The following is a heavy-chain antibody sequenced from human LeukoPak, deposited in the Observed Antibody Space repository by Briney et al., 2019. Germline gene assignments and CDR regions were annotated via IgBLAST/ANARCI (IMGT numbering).Heavy chain of an antibody. CDR3: ARVVRPWGSSGYNWFDP. CDR1: GFTFSSYW. V-gene: IGHV3-7*01. J-gene: IGHJ5*02. Sequence: PGGSLRLSCAASGFTFSSYWMSWVRQAPGKGLEWVANIKQDGSEKYYVDSVKGRFTISRDNAKNSLYLQMNSLRAEDTAVYYCARVVRPWGSSGYNWFDPWGQGTLVTVSS. CDR2: IKQDGSEK. D-gene: IGHD6-19*01.